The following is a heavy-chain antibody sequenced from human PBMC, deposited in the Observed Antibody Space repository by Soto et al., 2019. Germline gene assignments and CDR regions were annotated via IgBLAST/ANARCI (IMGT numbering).Heavy chain of an antibody. Sequence: QVQLVQSGAELKKPGSSVKVSCKASGGTFSSYTISWVRQAPGQGLEWMGRIIPILGIANYAQKFQGRVKITADKSTRTAYMELSSLRYEDTDVYYCAKPAFSMIDAFDIWGQGTMVTVSS. V-gene: IGHV1-69*02. CDR1: GGTFSSYT. CDR2: IIPILGIA. D-gene: IGHD3-22*01. CDR3: AKPAFSMIDAFDI. J-gene: IGHJ3*02.